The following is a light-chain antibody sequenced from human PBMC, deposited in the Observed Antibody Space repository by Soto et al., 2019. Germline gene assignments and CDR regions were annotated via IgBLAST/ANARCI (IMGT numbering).Light chain of an antibody. CDR2: GAS. CDR1: QSVGSNY. V-gene: IGKV3-20*01. J-gene: IGKJ1*01. Sequence: EIVLTQSPGTLSLSPGETVTLSCRASQSVGSNYLAWYQQKPGQAPRLLIYGASSRPTVIPERFSGRGSGTDFTLTISRLEPEDFAVYYCQQYANSPRTFGQGTRVEI. CDR3: QQYANSPRT.